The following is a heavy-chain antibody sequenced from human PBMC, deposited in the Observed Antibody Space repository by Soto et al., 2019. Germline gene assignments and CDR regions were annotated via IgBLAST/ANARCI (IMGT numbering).Heavy chain of an antibody. V-gene: IGHV4-59*01. CDR1: GGSISSYY. Sequence: PSETLSLTCTVSGGSISSYYWSWIRQPPVKGLEWIGYIYYSGSTNYNPSLKSRVTISVDTSKNQFSLKLSSVTAADTAVYYCARGVAAAAGSYYYYYGMDVWGQGTTVTVSS. J-gene: IGHJ6*02. D-gene: IGHD6-13*01. CDR3: ARGVAAAAGSYYYYYGMDV. CDR2: IYYSGST.